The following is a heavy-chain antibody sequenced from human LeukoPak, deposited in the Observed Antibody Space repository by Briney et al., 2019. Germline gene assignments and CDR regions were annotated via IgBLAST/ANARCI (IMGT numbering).Heavy chain of an antibody. D-gene: IGHD1-26*01. J-gene: IGHJ4*02. V-gene: IGHV4-4*07. CDR3: AGGLSGSYWYYFDY. CDR2: IYTSGST. Sequence: PSETLSLTCTVSGGSISSYYWSWIRQPAGKGLEWIGRIYTSGSTNYNPSLKSRVTMSVDTSKNQFSLKLNSVTAADTAVYFCAGGLSGSYWYYFDYWGQGTLVTVSS. CDR1: GGSISSYY.